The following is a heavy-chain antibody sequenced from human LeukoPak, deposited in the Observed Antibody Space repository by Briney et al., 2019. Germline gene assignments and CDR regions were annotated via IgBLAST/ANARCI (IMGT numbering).Heavy chain of an antibody. CDR3: ARDLFGRWLRRGINFDY. CDR2: ISAYNGNT. V-gene: IGHV1-18*01. Sequence: ASVKVSCKASGYTFTSYGISWVRQAPGQGLEWMGWISAYNGNTNYAQKLQGRVTMTTDTSTSTAYMELRSLRSDDTAVYYCARDLFGRWLRRGINFDYWGQGTLVTVSS. J-gene: IGHJ4*02. D-gene: IGHD5-12*01. CDR1: GYTFTSYG.